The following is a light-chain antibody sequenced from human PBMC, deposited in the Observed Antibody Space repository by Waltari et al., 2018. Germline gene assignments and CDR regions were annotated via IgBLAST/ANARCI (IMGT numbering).Light chain of an antibody. V-gene: IGKV6D-21*02. J-gene: IGKJ1*01. CDR3: HQIASLPRT. CDR1: QSIGRR. CDR2: YAS. Sequence: EIVLTQSPEFQSVTPEEKVTITCRASQSIGRRLHWYQQKPNQSPKLLIKYASQSISGVPSRFSGSGSGTDFTLTINSLEAEDAAVYYCHQIASLPRTFGPGTKVEIK.